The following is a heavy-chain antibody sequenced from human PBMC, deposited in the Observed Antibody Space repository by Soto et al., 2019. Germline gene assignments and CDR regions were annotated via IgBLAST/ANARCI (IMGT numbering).Heavy chain of an antibody. D-gene: IGHD1-26*01. J-gene: IGHJ4*02. V-gene: IGHV1-69*13. CDR3: ARGPSDDSGSSPFDY. CDR1: GGTFSSYA. Sequence: SVKVSCKASGGTFSSYAISWVRQAPGQGLEWMGGIIPIFGTANYAQKFQGRVTITADEPTSTAYMELSSLRSEDTAVYYCARGPSDDSGSSPFDYWGQGTLVTVSS. CDR2: IIPIFGTA.